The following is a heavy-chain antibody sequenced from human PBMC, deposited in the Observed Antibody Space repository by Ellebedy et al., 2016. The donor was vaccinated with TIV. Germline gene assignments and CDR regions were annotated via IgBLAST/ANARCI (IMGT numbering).Heavy chain of an antibody. CDR3: ARGFLSKWLDP. Sequence: MPSETLSLTCTVSGGSVSSGTYYWSCIRQPPGQGLEWIGNVYYSGSPNSNPSLKSRVTISLDTSKKQFSLKLDSVTAADTAVYYCARGFLSKWLDPWGRGILVTVAS. V-gene: IGHV4-61*01. J-gene: IGHJ5*02. CDR2: VYYSGSP. CDR1: GGSVSSGTYY.